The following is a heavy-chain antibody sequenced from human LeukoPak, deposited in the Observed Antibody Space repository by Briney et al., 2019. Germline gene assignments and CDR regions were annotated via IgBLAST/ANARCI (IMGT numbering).Heavy chain of an antibody. CDR3: ARVDGDYFDY. CDR1: GGSISSGGYS. CDR2: IYYSGST. V-gene: IGHV4-31*03. Sequence: SETLSLTCTVSGGSISSGGYSWSWIRQHPGKGLEWIGYIYYSGSTYYNPSLKSRVTISVDTSKNQFSLKLSSVTAADTAVYYCARVDGDYFDYWGQGTLVTVSS. J-gene: IGHJ4*02. D-gene: IGHD4-17*01.